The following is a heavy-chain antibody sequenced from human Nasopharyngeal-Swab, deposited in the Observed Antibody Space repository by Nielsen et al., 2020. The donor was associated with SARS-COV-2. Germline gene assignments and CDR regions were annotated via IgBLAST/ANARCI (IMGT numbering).Heavy chain of an antibody. V-gene: IGHV1-3*01. CDR2: INAGNGNT. CDR3: ARWDGDSSGWYTNGDYFDY. J-gene: IGHJ4*02. Sequence: WVRRAPGLRLKRMGWINAGNGNTKYSQKFQGRVTITRDTSASTAYMELSSLRSEDTAVYYCARWDGDSSGWYTNGDYFDYWGQGTLVTVSS. D-gene: IGHD6-19*01.